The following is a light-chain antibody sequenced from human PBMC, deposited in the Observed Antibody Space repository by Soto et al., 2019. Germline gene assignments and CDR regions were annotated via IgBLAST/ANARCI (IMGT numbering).Light chain of an antibody. CDR3: LHRNNWPPRFT. V-gene: IGKV3-11*01. J-gene: IGKJ3*01. CDR1: QRISTS. Sequence: PGERATLSCVASQRISTSIAWYQQRPGQPPRLLIYGDSTRAAGIPARVSGSGSVTDFTLTISGLETEDFAVYFCLHRNNWPPRFTFGPGTAVEVK. CDR2: GDS.